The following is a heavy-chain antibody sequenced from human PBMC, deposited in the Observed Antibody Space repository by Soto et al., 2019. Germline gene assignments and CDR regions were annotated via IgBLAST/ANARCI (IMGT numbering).Heavy chain of an antibody. Sequence: GASVKVSCKASGYIFTSYYMHWVRQAPGQGLEWMGIINPSGGSTSYAQKFQGRFTISRDNSKNTLYLQMNSLRAEDTAMYYCAKHMDDSGYFYVEGADHWGQGTLVTVSS. CDR3: AKHMDDSGYFYVEGADH. D-gene: IGHD3-22*01. V-gene: IGHV1-46*01. J-gene: IGHJ4*02. CDR2: INPSGGST. CDR1: GYIFTSYY.